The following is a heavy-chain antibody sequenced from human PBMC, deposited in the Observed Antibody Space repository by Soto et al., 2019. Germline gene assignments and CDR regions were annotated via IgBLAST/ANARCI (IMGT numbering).Heavy chain of an antibody. J-gene: IGHJ5*01. Sequence: QVRLQESGPGLVKPSETLSLTCSVSGDSVTRANAYWIWLRQASGKGLEWIGYLYNSGSTNYKPSLRSRVSLSLDTSKNQFSVNLTSVTTADSAIYYCAKLQPPGWIDAWGHGTLVAVS. CDR2: LYNSGST. CDR3: AKLQPPGWIDA. CDR1: GDSVTRANAY. V-gene: IGHV4-61*10. D-gene: IGHD4-4*01.